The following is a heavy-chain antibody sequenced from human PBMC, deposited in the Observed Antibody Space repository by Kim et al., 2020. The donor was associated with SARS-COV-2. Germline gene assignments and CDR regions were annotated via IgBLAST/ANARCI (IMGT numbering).Heavy chain of an antibody. D-gene: IGHD3-16*01. J-gene: IGHJ4*02. Sequence: SETLSLTCAVYGGSFSGYYWSWIRQPPGKGLEWIGEINHSGSTNYNPSLKSRVTISVDTSKNQFSLKLSSVTAADTAVYYCARAGGRRLLGFDYWGQGTLVTVSS. V-gene: IGHV4-34*01. CDR2: INHSGST. CDR1: GGSFSGYY. CDR3: ARAGGRRLLGFDY.